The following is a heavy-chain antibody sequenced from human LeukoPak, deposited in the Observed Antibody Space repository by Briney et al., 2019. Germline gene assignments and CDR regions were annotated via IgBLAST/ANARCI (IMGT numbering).Heavy chain of an antibody. J-gene: IGHJ4*02. CDR1: GYTFTGYY. D-gene: IGHD3-16*02. CDR3: ARGRLRLGELSLYVY. Sequence: ASVKVSCKASGYTFTGYYMHWVRQAPGQGLEWMGWINPNTGGTNYAQKFQGRVTMTRDTSISTAYMDLSRLRSDDTAVYYCARGRLRLGELSLYVYWGQGTLVTVSS. V-gene: IGHV1-2*02. CDR2: INPNTGGT.